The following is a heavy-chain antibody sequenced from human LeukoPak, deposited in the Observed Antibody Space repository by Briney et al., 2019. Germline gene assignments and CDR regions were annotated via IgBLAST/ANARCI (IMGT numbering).Heavy chain of an antibody. Sequence: PGGSLRLSCAASGFTISTYAMTWVRQAPGKGLEWVSSITSSGATTYYADSVKGRFTISGDISKNTLYLQMNSLTAEDSAVYYCAKEFIAGDGHVDCDSWGQGTLVTVSS. V-gene: IGHV3-23*01. CDR3: AKEFIAGDGHVDCDS. D-gene: IGHD5-24*01. CDR2: ITSSGATT. J-gene: IGHJ4*02. CDR1: GFTISTYA.